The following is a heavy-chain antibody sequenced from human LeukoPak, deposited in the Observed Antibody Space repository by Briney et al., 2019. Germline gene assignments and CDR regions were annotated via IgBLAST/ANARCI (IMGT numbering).Heavy chain of an antibody. CDR1: GGSISGYY. V-gene: IGHV4-59*01. CDR2: IYYSGST. CDR3: ARDALYFQH. Sequence: SETLSLTCTVSGGSISGYYWSWIRQPPGKGLEWIGFIYYSGSTNYNPSLKSRVTISVDTSKKQFSLKLSSVAAADTAVYYCARDALYFQHWGQGTQVTVSS. J-gene: IGHJ1*01.